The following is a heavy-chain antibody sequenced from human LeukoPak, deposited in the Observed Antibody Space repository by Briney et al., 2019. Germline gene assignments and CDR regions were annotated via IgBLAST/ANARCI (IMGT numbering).Heavy chain of an antibody. J-gene: IGHJ4*02. CDR2: INHSGST. CDR1: GGSFSGYY. V-gene: IGHV4-34*01. Sequence: PSETLSLTCAVYGGSFSGYYWSWIRQPPGKGLEWIGEINHSGSTNYNPSLKSRVTMSVDTSKNQFSLKLSSVTAADTAVYYCARGAERYLMYYFDYWGQGTLVTVSS. CDR3: ARGAERYLMYYFDY. D-gene: IGHD1-1*01.